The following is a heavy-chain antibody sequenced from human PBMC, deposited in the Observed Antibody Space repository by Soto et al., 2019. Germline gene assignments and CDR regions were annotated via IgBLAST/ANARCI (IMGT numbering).Heavy chain of an antibody. CDR1: GGSISNAAYS. D-gene: IGHD5-18*01. Sequence: SETLSLTCTVSGGSISNAAYSWSWIRQPPGKGLEWIGYIYPSGMPFYNPSLRSRVTISIDRSNDQFSLNLKSVTAADTAVYYCSRERGGYGLFDSWGQGTLVTVSS. CDR3: SRERGGYGLFDS. V-gene: IGHV4-30-2*01. CDR2: IYPSGMP. J-gene: IGHJ4*02.